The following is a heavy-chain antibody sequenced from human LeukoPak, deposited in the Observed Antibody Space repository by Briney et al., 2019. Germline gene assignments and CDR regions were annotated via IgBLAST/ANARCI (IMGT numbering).Heavy chain of an antibody. J-gene: IGHJ6*03. CDR1: GYTFTSYT. Sequence: ASVKVSCKASGYTFTSYTMNWVRQATGQGLEWMGWMNPNSGNTGYAQKFQGRVTITRNTSISTAYMELSSLRSEDTAVYYCARAQWLYGYYYYMDVWGKGTTVTVSS. CDR3: ARAQWLYGYYYYMDV. CDR2: MNPNSGNT. V-gene: IGHV1-8*03. D-gene: IGHD6-19*01.